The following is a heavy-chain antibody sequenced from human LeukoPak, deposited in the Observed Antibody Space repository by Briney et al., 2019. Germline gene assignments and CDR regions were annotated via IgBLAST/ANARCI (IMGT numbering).Heavy chain of an antibody. CDR1: GGSFSGYY. CDR3: ARGTRGDY. V-gene: IGHV4-34*01. CDR2: INHSGST. D-gene: IGHD1-14*01. Sequence: PSETLSLTCAVYGGSFSGYYWSWIRQPPGKGLEWIGEINHSGSTNYNPSLKSRVTISVDTSKNQFSLKLGSVTAADTAVYYCARGTRGDYSGQGTLVTVSS. J-gene: IGHJ4*02.